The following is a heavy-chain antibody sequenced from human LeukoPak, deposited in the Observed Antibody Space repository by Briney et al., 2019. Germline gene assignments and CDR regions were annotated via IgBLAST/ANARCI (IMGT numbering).Heavy chain of an antibody. Sequence: SETLSLTCTVSGGSISSSSYYWGWIRQPRGKGLEWIGSIYYSGSTYYNPSLKSRVTISVDTSKNQFSLKLSSVTAADTAVYYCARHAGFLEWLLADNWFDPWGQGTLVTVSS. D-gene: IGHD3-3*01. CDR2: IYYSGST. CDR1: GGSISSSSYY. CDR3: ARHAGFLEWLLADNWFDP. V-gene: IGHV4-39*01. J-gene: IGHJ5*02.